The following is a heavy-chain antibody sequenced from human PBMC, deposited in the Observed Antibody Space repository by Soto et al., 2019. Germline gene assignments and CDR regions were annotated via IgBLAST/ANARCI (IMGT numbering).Heavy chain of an antibody. J-gene: IGHJ6*03. CDR3: ARSVVADYYCYMDV. V-gene: IGHV3-53*04. CDR2: IYSGGST. D-gene: IGHD2-15*01. CDR1: GFTVSSNY. Sequence: PGGSLRLSCAASGFTVSSNYMSWVRQAPGKGLEWVSVIYSGGSTYYADSVKGRFTISRHNSKNTLYLQMNSLRAEDTAVYYCARSVVADYYCYMDVWGKGTTVTVSS.